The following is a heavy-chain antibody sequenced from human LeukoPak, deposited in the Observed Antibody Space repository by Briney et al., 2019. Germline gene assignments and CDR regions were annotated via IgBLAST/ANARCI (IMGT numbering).Heavy chain of an antibody. CDR2: IDPSDSYT. CDR1: GYSFTSYW. V-gene: IGHV5-10-1*01. J-gene: IGHJ5*02. D-gene: IGHD2-15*01. Sequence: GESLKISCKGSGYSFTSYWISWLRQMPGKGLEWMGRIDPSDSYTNYSPSFQGYVTISADKSISTAYLQWSSLKASDTAMYYCAGYCSGGSCYSSWFDPWGQGTLVTVSS. CDR3: AGYCSGGSCYSSWFDP.